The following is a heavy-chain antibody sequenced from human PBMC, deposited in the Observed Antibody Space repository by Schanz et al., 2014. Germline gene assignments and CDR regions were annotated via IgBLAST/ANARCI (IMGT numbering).Heavy chain of an antibody. J-gene: IGHJ4*02. Sequence: QVQLVESGGGVVQPGRSLRLSCAASGFTFSSYALHWVRQAPGKGLEWVAFVPFDGSQKFYADSVKGRFTISRDNSKNTVYLQMNSLRAEDTAVYYCAKSLESCPGGRCSRGYFDYWGQGTLXTVSS. CDR1: GFTFSSYA. D-gene: IGHD2-8*02. V-gene: IGHV3-30*18. CDR3: AKSLESCPGGRCSRGYFDY. CDR2: VPFDGSQK.